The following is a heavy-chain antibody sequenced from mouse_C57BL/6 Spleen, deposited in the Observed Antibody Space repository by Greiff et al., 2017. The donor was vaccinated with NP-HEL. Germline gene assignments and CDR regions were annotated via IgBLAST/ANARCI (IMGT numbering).Heavy chain of an antibody. Sequence: VQLQQSGAELVRPGASVKLSCTASGFNIKDDYMHWVKQRPEQGLEWIGWIDPENGDTEYASKFQGKATITADTSSNTAYLQLSSLTSEDTAVYYCTTIYYYGSKGFAYWGQGTLVTVSA. D-gene: IGHD1-1*01. CDR2: IDPENGDT. CDR3: TTIYYYGSKGFAY. V-gene: IGHV14-4*01. CDR1: GFNIKDDY. J-gene: IGHJ3*01.